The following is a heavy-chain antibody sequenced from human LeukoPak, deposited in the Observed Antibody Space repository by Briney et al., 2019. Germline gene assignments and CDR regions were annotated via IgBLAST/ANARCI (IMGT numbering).Heavy chain of an antibody. CDR3: ARERWYYGMDV. Sequence: SETVCLTCTDSGGYISSYYCSWTRQPPGKGLEWIGYIYYSGSTSYNPSLKSRVTISVDTSKNQFSLKLSSVTAADTAVYYCARERWYYGMDVWGQGTTVTVSS. V-gene: IGHV4-59*01. CDR2: IYYSGST. J-gene: IGHJ6*02. CDR1: GGYISSYY. D-gene: IGHD5-24*01.